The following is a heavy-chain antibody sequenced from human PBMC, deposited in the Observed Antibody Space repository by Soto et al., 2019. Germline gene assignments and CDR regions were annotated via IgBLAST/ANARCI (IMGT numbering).Heavy chain of an antibody. J-gene: IGHJ4*02. CDR2: ITGDGGSQ. Sequence: GGALRLPWGASGFTLSSYGLHLGRQASGEGLEWVSIITGDGGSQYSADSVKGRFTISRDNSKNTLYLQMNSLRAEDTAIYYCAKEGTSGWYYFDYWGQGTLVTVSS. D-gene: IGHD6-19*01. CDR3: AKEGTSGWYYFDY. V-gene: IGHV3-23*01. CDR1: GFTLSSYG.